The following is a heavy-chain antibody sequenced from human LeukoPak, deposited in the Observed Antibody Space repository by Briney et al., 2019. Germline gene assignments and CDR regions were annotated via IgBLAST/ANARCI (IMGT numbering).Heavy chain of an antibody. D-gene: IGHD6-13*01. CDR1: GFTFSSYA. CDR3: ARRGPPAAAAPRPFDY. J-gene: IGHJ4*02. Sequence: GSLRLSCAASGFTFSSYAMSWVRQAPGKGLEWIGEINHSGSTNYNPSLKSRVTISVDTSKNQFSLKLSSVTAADTAVYYCARRGPPAAAAPRPFDYWGQGTLVTVSS. V-gene: IGHV4-34*01. CDR2: INHSGST.